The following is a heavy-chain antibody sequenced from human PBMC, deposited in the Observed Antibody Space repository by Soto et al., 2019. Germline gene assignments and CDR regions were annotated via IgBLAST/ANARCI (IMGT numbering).Heavy chain of an antibody. CDR2: INPSGDST. CDR1: GFTFSRHG. CDR3: AKVDVSTAGSFDY. V-gene: IGHV3-23*01. Sequence: GGSLRLSCVASGFTFSRHGLSWVRQAPGKGLEWVSTINPSGDSTFYADSVRGRFTISRDNSKNTVYLQMNSLSVGDTAVYLCAKVDVSTAGSFDYWGQGALVTVSS. D-gene: IGHD6-13*01. J-gene: IGHJ4*02.